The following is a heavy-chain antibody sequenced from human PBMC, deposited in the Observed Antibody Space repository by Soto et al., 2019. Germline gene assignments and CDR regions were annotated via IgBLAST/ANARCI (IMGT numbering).Heavy chain of an antibody. J-gene: IGHJ6*02. CDR3: ARDEGRGFDCSSTSCYWKSYYGMDV. CDR1: GFTFSSYG. Sequence: QVQLVESGGGVVQPGRSLRLSCAASGFTFSSYGMHWVRQAPGKGLEWVAVISYDGSNKYYADSVKGRFTVSRDSSKNTPYLQMNSLRPEDTAVYYCARDEGRGFDCSSTSCYWKSYYGMDVWGQGTTVTVSS. CDR2: ISYDGSNK. D-gene: IGHD2-2*01. V-gene: IGHV3-30-3*01.